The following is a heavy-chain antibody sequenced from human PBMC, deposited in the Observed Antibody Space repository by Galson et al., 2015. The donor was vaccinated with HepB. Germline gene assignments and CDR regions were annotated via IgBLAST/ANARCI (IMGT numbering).Heavy chain of an antibody. V-gene: IGHV3-33*01. CDR2: IWYDGSNK. D-gene: IGHD4-23*01. CDR1: GFTFSIYG. J-gene: IGHJ6*02. Sequence: SLRLSCAASGFTFSIYGMHWVRQAPGKGLEWVALIWYDGSNKYYADSVKGRFTISRDNSKNTLYLQMNSLRAEDTAVYYCARSDSGGNVRYYYYFYGMDVWGQGTTVTVSS. CDR3: ARSDSGGNVRYYYYFYGMDV.